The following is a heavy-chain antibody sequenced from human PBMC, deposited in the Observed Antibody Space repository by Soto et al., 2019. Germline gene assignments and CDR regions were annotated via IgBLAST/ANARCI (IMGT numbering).Heavy chain of an antibody. V-gene: IGHV4-59*08. CDR2: IYYSGST. Sequence: SETLSLTCTVSGGSISSYYWSWIRQPPGKGLEWIGYIYYSGSTNYNPSLKSRVTISVDTSKNQFSLKLSSVTAADTAVYYCARWEGFLEWWGAFDIWGQGTMVTVSS. J-gene: IGHJ3*02. D-gene: IGHD3-3*01. CDR1: GGSISSYY. CDR3: ARWEGFLEWWGAFDI.